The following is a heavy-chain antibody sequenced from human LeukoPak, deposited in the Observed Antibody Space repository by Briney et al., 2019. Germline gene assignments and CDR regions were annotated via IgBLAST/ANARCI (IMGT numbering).Heavy chain of an antibody. D-gene: IGHD5-12*01. CDR2: ISNDGSNK. CDR1: GFTFSDYT. CDR3: ARNPYGGYHFDY. V-gene: IGHV3-30*04. J-gene: IGHJ4*02. Sequence: PGGSLRLSCAAPGFTFSDYTLHWVRQAPGKGLEWVSLISNDGSNKHYADSVQGGFTISRGNSKNTLYLQMNSLRSEDTAVYYCARNPYGGYHFDYWGQGTLVTVSS.